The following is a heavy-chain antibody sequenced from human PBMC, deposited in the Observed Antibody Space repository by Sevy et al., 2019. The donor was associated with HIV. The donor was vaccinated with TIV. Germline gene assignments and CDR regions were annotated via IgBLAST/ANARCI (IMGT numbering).Heavy chain of an antibody. V-gene: IGHV3-23*01. CDR2: ITSDGYST. Sequence: GGSLRLSCAASGFSFTNYAISWVRQAPGKGLEWVSVITSDGYSTYYADSVKGRFTISRDNSKNTVFLQMNSLRAEDTALYYCAKEKHYESSYAMDVWGQGTTVTVSS. J-gene: IGHJ6*02. D-gene: IGHD3-22*01. CDR3: AKEKHYESSYAMDV. CDR1: GFSFTNYA.